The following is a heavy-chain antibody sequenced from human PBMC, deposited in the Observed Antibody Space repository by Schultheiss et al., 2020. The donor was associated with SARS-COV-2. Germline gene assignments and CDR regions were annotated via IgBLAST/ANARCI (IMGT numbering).Heavy chain of an antibody. D-gene: IGHD6-13*01. Sequence: ASVKVSCKASGYTFTSYDINWVRQATGQGLGWMGWMNPNSGNTGYAQKFQGRVTMTRNTSISTAYMELSSLRSEDTAVYYCARRDGIAAPYYYYYYGIDVWGQGTAVTVSS. CDR1: GYTFTSYD. CDR2: MNPNSGNT. J-gene: IGHJ6*01. CDR3: ARRDGIAAPYYYYYYGIDV. V-gene: IGHV1-8*01.